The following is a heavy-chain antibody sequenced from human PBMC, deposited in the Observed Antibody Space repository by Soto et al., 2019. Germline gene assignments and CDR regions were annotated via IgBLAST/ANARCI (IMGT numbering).Heavy chain of an antibody. CDR2: IIPISGTA. CDR3: ARLQGSSTSLEIYYYYYGMDV. D-gene: IGHD2-2*01. J-gene: IGHJ6*02. V-gene: IGHV1-69*13. Sequence: GASVKVSCKASGGTFSSYAISWVRQAPGQGLEWMGGIIPISGTANYAQKFQGRVTITADESTSTAYMELSSLRSEDTAVYYCARLQGSSTSLEIYYYYYGMDVWGQGTTVTVSS. CDR1: GGTFSSYA.